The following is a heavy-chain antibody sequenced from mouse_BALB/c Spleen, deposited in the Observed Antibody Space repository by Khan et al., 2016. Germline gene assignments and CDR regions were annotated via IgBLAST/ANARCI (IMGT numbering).Heavy chain of an antibody. J-gene: IGHJ4*01. CDR3: TVGYNLGAMDY. CDR1: GFTFSSYW. D-gene: IGHD1-2*01. Sequence: EVKLEESGGGLVQPGGSMKLSCVASGFTFSSYWMSWVRQSPEQGLEWVAEIRLKSENYATHYAESVRGKFTISRDDSKTRLYLQMNSLRAEDTGIYYCTVGYNLGAMDYWGQGTSATVSS. CDR2: IRLKSENYAT. V-gene: IGHV6-3*02.